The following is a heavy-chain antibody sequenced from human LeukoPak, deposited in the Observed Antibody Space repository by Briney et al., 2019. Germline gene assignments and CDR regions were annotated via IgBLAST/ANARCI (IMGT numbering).Heavy chain of an antibody. V-gene: IGHV3-11*01. CDR2: ISSSGSTI. D-gene: IGHD2-21*01. Sequence: GGSLRLSCAASGFTFSGNYMSWIRQAPGKGLEWVSYISSSGSTIYYADSVKGRFTISRDNAKNSLYLQMHSLRAEDTAVYYCARDRGDHPYYYYYMDVWGKGSTVTVSS. CDR1: GFTFSGNY. CDR3: ARDRGDHPYYYYYMDV. J-gene: IGHJ6*03.